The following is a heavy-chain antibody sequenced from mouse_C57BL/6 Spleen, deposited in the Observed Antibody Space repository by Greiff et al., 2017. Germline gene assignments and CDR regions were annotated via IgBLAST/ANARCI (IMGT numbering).Heavy chain of an antibody. CDR2: ISSGSSTI. D-gene: IGHD2-10*01. CDR3: ASGPYPAWFAY. V-gene: IGHV5-17*01. J-gene: IGHJ3*01. CDR1: GFTFSDYG. Sequence: EVQLVESGGGLVKPGGSLKLSCAASGFTFSDYGMHWVRQAPEKGLEWVAYISSGSSTIYYADTVKGRFTISRDNAKNTLFLQMTSLRSEDTAMYYCASGPYPAWFAYWGQGTLVTVSA.